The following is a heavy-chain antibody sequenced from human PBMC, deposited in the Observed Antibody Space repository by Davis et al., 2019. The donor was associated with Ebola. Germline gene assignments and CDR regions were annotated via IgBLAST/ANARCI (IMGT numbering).Heavy chain of an antibody. D-gene: IGHD5-18*01. CDR1: GFTFSSYG. V-gene: IGHV3-30*18. J-gene: IGHJ4*02. Sequence: PGGSLRLSCAASGFTFSSYGMHWVRQAPGKGLEWVAVISYDGSNKYYADSVKGRFTISRDNSKNTLYLQMNSLRAEDTAVYYCAKVGGYSYGMYYFDYWGQGTLVTVSS. CDR3: AKVGGYSYGMYYFDY. CDR2: ISYDGSNK.